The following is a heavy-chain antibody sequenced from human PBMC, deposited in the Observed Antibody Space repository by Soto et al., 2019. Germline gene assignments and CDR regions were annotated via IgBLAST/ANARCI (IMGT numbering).Heavy chain of an antibody. V-gene: IGHV4-31*03. Sequence: PSLTRSHASTFCDYSISRGWSYLNWIRPRPGKGLEWMGYIFYSGSFYYTPSLRGRVMMSADTSKNQFYLRLSSVTAADTAVYYCARAPETPTIFGVVRPYLFNHWGQGTLVTVSS. J-gene: IGHJ4*02. CDR3: ARAPETPTIFGVVRPYLFNH. CDR1: DYSISRGWSY. CDR2: IFYSGSF. D-gene: IGHD3-3*01.